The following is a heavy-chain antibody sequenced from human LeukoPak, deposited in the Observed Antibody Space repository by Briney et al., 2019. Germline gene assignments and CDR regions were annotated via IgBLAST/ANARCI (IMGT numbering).Heavy chain of an antibody. CDR1: GGSFSGYY. Sequence: SETLSLTCAVYGGSFSGYYWSWIRQPPGKGLEWIGEINHSGSTNYNPSLKSRVTISVDTSKNQFSLKLSSVTAANTAVYYCASAFYDYIWGSYRFSPITYFDYWGQGTLVTVSS. D-gene: IGHD3-16*02. CDR3: ASAFYDYIWGSYRFSPITYFDY. V-gene: IGHV4-34*01. J-gene: IGHJ4*02. CDR2: INHSGST.